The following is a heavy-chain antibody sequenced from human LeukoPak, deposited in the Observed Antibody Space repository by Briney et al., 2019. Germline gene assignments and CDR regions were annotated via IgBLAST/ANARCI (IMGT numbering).Heavy chain of an antibody. V-gene: IGHV3-30*03. CDR3: ARVKQWTYYGMDV. CDR1: GFTFSSYG. CDR2: ISNDGGDK. D-gene: IGHD6-19*01. Sequence: GGSQRLSCAASGFTFSSYGIQWVRQAPGKGLEWVAVISNDGGDKHYADSVKGRFTIFRDNSKNTMYLQMNSLRAEDTAVYYCARVKQWTYYGMDVWGQGTTVTVSS. J-gene: IGHJ6*02.